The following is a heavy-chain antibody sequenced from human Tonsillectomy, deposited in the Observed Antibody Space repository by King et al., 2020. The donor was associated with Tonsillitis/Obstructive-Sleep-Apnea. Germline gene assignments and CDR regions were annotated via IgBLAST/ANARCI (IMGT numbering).Heavy chain of an antibody. Sequence: VQLVESGGGVVQPGRSLRLSCAASGFTFSSYGMHWVRQAPGKGLEWVAVIWYDGSNKYYADSVKGRFTISRDNSKNTLYLQMNSLGAEDTAVYYCARDLGITIFGVVNYYYYYMDVWGKGTTVTVSS. CDR2: IWYDGSNK. D-gene: IGHD3-3*01. V-gene: IGHV3-33*01. CDR1: GFTFSSYG. J-gene: IGHJ6*03. CDR3: ARDLGITIFGVVNYYYYYMDV.